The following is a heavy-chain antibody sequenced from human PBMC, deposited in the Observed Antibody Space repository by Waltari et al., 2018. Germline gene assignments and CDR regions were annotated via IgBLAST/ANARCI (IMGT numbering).Heavy chain of an antibody. D-gene: IGHD3-22*01. Sequence: EVQLVESGGGLVQPGGSLTLACAGSGITFRQYWRHWVRPTPRMGVVGVSRINSDGSSTSYAYSVKGRFTISRDNAKNTLYLQMNSLRAEDTAVYYCATCYYYDSSGNYYVSDYWGQGTLVTVSS. V-gene: IGHV3-74*01. CDR2: INSDGSST. J-gene: IGHJ4*02. CDR1: GITFRQYW. CDR3: ATCYYYDSSGNYYVSDY.